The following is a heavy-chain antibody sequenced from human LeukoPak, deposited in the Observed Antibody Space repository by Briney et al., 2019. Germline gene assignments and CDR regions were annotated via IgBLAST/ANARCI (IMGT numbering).Heavy chain of an antibody. CDR1: GGSISSSSYY. Sequence: SETLSLTCTVSGGSISSSSYYWGWIRQPPGKGLEWIGSIYYSGSTYYNPSLKSRVTISVDTSKNQFSLKLSSVTAADTAVYYCARQLGGLWLKSYYFDYWGQGTLVTVSS. J-gene: IGHJ4*02. CDR3: ARQLGGLWLKSYYFDY. D-gene: IGHD5-18*01. CDR2: IYYSGST. V-gene: IGHV4-39*01.